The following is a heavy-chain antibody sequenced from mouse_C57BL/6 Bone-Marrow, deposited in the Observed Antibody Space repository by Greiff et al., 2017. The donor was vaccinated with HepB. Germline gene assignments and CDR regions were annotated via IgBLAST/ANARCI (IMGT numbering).Heavy chain of an antibody. D-gene: IGHD1-1*01. V-gene: IGHV14-4*01. Sequence: VQLQQSGAELVRPGASVKLSCTASGFNIKDDYMHWVKQRPEQGLEWIGWIDPENGDTEYASKFQGKATITADTSSNTAYLQLSSLTSEDTAVYYSTTDYYGSSYVGYWGQGTTLTVSS. CDR2: IDPENGDT. CDR3: TTDYYGSSYVGY. CDR1: GFNIKDDY. J-gene: IGHJ2*01.